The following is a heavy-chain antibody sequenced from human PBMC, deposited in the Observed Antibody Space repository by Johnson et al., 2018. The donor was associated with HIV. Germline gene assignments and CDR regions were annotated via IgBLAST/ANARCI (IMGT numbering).Heavy chain of an antibody. J-gene: IGHJ3*02. CDR3: ARGTVCGGDCYSRAFDI. V-gene: IGHV3-64*01. CDR2: ISSNGGST. D-gene: IGHD2-21*02. Sequence: VQLVESGGGLVQPGGSLRLSCAASGFTFSSYAMHWVRQAPGKGLEYVSAISSNGGSTYYANSVKGRFTISRDNSKNTLYLQMGSLRAEDMAVYYFARGTVCGGDCYSRAFDIWGQGTMVTVSS. CDR1: GFTFSSYA.